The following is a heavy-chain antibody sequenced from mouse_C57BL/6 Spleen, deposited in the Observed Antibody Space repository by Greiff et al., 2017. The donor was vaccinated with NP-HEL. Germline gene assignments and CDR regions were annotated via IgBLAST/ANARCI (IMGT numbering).Heavy chain of an antibody. CDR2: INPSSGYT. V-gene: IGHV1-7*01. D-gene: IGHD2-1*01. J-gene: IGHJ3*01. Sequence: QVQLQQSGAELAKPGASVKLSCKASGYTFTSYWMHWVKQRPGQGLEWIGYINPSSGYTKYNQKFKDEATLTADKSSSTAYMQLSSLTYEDSAVYYCARKGYYGNPEWFADWGQGTLVTVSA. CDR3: ARKGYYGNPEWFAD. CDR1: GYTFTSYW.